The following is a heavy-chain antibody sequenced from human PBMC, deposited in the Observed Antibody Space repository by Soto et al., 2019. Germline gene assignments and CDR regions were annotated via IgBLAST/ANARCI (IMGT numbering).Heavy chain of an antibody. CDR3: ARGLILWFGELSRRGGYYYYMDV. CDR2: INDSGDI. D-gene: IGHD3-10*01. Sequence: QVQLQQWGAGLLKPSETLSLTCAVYGGSFSGYQWSWIRQTPGQGLEWIGGINDSGDINYNPSLKSRVTILVDSPKQQISLRLSSVTAADTAVYYCARGLILWFGELSRRGGYYYYMDVRGKGTTVTVSS. CDR1: GGSFSGYQ. V-gene: IGHV4-34*01. J-gene: IGHJ6*03.